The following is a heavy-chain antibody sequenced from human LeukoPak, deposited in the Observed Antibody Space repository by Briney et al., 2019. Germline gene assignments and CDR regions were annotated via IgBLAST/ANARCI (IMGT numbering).Heavy chain of an antibody. CDR3: ARVAGGYYYDSSGYYSAEYFQH. J-gene: IGHJ1*01. Sequence: ASVKVSCKASGYTFTSYDINWVRQATGQGLEWMGWMNPNSGNTGYAQKFQGRVTITRNTSISTAYMELSSLRSEDMAVYYCARVAGGYYYDSSGYYSAEYFQHWGQGTLVTVSS. V-gene: IGHV1-8*03. D-gene: IGHD3-22*01. CDR1: GYTFTSYD. CDR2: MNPNSGNT.